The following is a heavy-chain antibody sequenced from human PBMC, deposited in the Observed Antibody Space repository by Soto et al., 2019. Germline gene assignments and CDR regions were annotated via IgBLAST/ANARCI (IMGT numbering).Heavy chain of an antibody. CDR1: GYTFSGLY. Sequence: ASVKVSCKASGYTFSGLYMHWVRQAPGQGLEWMGWINPNSGGTKSAEKFQGRVTMTRDTSISTAYMELSRLTSDETDVYYCASAAVTAQAGLDFWGQGTRVPVSS. J-gene: IGHJ4*02. CDR2: INPNSGGT. CDR3: ASAAVTAQAGLDF. D-gene: IGHD2-21*02. V-gene: IGHV1-2*02.